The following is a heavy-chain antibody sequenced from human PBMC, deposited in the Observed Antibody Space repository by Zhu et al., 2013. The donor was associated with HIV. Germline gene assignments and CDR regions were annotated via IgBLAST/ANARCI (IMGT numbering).Heavy chain of an antibody. CDR1: DTPSPPT. V-gene: IGHV1-2*02. J-gene: IGHJ3*02. Sequence: QVQLVQSGAEVKKPGASVKSPARLLDTPSPPTICTGCDRPPGQGLEWMGWINPNSGGTNFAQKFQGRVTMTRDTSISTAYMELSRLRSDDTAVYYCAAVIGWNIDAFDMWGQGTMVSVSS. CDR2: INPNSGGT. D-gene: IGHD1-1*01. CDR3: AAVIGWNIDAFDM.